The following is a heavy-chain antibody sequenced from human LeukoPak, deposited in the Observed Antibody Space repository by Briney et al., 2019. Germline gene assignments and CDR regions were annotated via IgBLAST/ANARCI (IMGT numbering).Heavy chain of an antibody. Sequence: GGSLRLSCAASGFTVSNYYMNWVRQAPGKGLEWVSVIYTGGSTYYADSVKGRFTISRDNSKNTLFLQMNSLRAEDTAVYYCARAKQWLVQLFYSGMDAWGQGTTVTVSS. CDR1: GFTVSNYY. CDR2: IYTGGST. CDR3: ARAKQWLVQLFYSGMDA. D-gene: IGHD6-19*01. J-gene: IGHJ6*02. V-gene: IGHV3-66*01.